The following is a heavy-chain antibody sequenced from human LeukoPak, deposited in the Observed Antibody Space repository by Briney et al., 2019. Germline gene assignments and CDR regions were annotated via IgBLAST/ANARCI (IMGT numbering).Heavy chain of an antibody. V-gene: IGHV4-34*01. J-gene: IGHJ4*02. CDR3: ARDGPQAIDY. CDR2: ISHSGST. CDR1: GGSFSGYY. Sequence: PSETLSLTCAVYGGSFSGYYWSWIRQPPGKGLEWIGEISHSGSTNYNPSLKSRVTISVDTSKNQFSLKLSSVTAADTAVYYCARDGPQAIDYWGQGTLVTVSS.